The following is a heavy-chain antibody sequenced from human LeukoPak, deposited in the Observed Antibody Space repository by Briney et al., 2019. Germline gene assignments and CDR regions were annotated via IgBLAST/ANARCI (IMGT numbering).Heavy chain of an antibody. CDR2: ISAYNGNT. CDR3: ARDLTVTRYYVSYCSYMDV. Sequence: ASVKVSCKASGYTFTSYDISWVRQAPGQGLEWMGWISAYNGNTNYAQKLQDRITMTTDTSTSTAYMELRSLRSDDTAVYYCARDLTVTRYYVSYCSYMDVWGKGTTVTVSS. D-gene: IGHD3-10*02. CDR1: GYTFTSYD. V-gene: IGHV1-18*01. J-gene: IGHJ6*03.